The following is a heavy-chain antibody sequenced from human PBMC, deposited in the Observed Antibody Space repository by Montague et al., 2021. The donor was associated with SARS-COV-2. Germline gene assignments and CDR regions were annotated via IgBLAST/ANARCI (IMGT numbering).Heavy chain of an antibody. V-gene: IGHV2-5*02. CDR2: VYWDDDK. CDR1: GFSLCTTGVA. Sequence: PALVKPTQTLTLTCTFSGFSLCTTGVAVAWIRQPPGKALEWLALVYWDDDKRYSPSLKSRLTITKDTYKNQVVLTMTNMDPVDTATYSCAHRRSGFYYFDYWGQGTLVTVSS. J-gene: IGHJ4*02. CDR3: AHRRSGFYYFDY. D-gene: IGHD3-10*01.